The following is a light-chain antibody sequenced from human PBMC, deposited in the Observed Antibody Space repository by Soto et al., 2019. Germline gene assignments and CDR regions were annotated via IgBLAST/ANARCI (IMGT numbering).Light chain of an antibody. Sequence: QSVLAQPASVSGSPGQSITISCTGTSSDVGGYNYVSWYQQHPGKAPKLMIYEVSNRPSGVSNRFSGSKSGTSASLAITGLQAEDEADYYCQSYDSSLSGPYVFGTGTKVTV. CDR3: QSYDSSLSGPYV. J-gene: IGLJ1*01. CDR1: SSDVGGYNY. V-gene: IGLV2-14*01. CDR2: EVS.